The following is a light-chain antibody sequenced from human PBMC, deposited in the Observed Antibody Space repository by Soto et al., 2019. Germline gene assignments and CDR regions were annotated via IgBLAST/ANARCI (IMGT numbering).Light chain of an antibody. J-gene: IGKJ1*01. CDR3: QQYGSLPRT. CDR1: QIVSSSY. CDR2: GAS. V-gene: IGKV3-20*01. Sequence: DIVFTHTPGTLSLSQGERATLSCRASQIVSSSYLAWYQQKPGQAPRLLIYGASSRATGIPDRFSGSGSGTDFTLTISRLEPEDFAVYYCQQYGSLPRTFGQGTKVDIK.